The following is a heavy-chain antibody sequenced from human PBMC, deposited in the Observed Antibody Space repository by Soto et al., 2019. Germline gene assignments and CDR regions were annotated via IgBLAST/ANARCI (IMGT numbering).Heavy chain of an antibody. CDR1: GVIFGVYQ. CDR3: SRDSTDYSVFDY. J-gene: IGHJ4*02. D-gene: IGHD4-4*01. V-gene: IGHV3-11*06. Sequence: GGSPRLSCAASGVIFGVYQMTWIGQAPGKGLEWVSYISSSSTYTDYADSVKGRFTISRDNAKNSLYLQINSLRAEDTAVYYCSRDSTDYSVFDYWGQGTLVTVSS. CDR2: ISSSSTYT.